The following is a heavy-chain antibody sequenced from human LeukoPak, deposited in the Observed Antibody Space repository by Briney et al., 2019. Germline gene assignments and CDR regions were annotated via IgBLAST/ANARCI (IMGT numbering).Heavy chain of an antibody. J-gene: IGHJ4*02. CDR2: VHYSGST. D-gene: IGHD5-24*01. CDR3: ARGARAGYNLEPFDY. Sequence: PSETLSLTCTVSGGSISPYYWSWSRQPPGKGLEWIGYVHYSGSTKYNPSLKSRVTISVDTSKNQFSLKLSSVTAADTAVYYCARGARAGYNLEPFDYWGQGTLVTVSS. CDR1: GGSISPYY. V-gene: IGHV4-59*08.